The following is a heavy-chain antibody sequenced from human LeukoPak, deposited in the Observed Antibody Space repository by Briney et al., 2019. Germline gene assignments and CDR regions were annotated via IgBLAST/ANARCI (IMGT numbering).Heavy chain of an antibody. D-gene: IGHD3-22*01. CDR3: ARALRSGYYDY. V-gene: IGHV3-64*01. CDR1: GFTFSSSD. J-gene: IGHJ4*02. CDR2: ISSDGVYT. Sequence: GGSLRLSCAASGFTFSSSDMHWVRQPLGKGLEYVSAISSDGVYTYYANSVKGRFTISRDNSKNTLYLQMGSLRAEDMAVYYCARALRSGYYDYWGQGTLVTVSS.